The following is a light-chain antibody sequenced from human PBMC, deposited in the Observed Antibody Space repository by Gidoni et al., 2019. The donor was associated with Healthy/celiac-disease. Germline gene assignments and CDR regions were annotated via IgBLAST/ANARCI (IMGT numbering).Light chain of an antibody. J-gene: IGKJ2*02. V-gene: IGKV1-39*01. CDR3: QQSYSTSST. CDR1: QSISSY. CDR2: AAS. Sequence: DIQMTQSPSSLSASVGDRVTITCRASQSISSYLNWYQQKPRKAPKLLIYAASSLQSGVPSRFSGSGSGTDFTLTISSLQPEDFATYYCQQSYSTSSTFGQGTKLEIK.